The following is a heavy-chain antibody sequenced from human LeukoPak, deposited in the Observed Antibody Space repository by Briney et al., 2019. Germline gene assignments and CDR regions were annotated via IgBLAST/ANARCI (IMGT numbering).Heavy chain of an antibody. Sequence: PGGSLRLSCAASGFSFTNAWMTWVRQAPGKGLEWVGHIKSNVDGGTTDYAAPVKGRFTISRDDSKGTLYLQMNSLKTEDTAVYYCSRRHDYGDFLNWFDPWGQGTLVTVSS. J-gene: IGHJ5*02. CDR3: SRRHDYGDFLNWFDP. CDR1: GFSFTNAW. D-gene: IGHD4-17*01. CDR2: IKSNVDGGTT. V-gene: IGHV3-15*01.